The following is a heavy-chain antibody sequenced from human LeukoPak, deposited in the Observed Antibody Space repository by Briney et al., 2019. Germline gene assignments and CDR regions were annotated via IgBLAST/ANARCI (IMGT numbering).Heavy chain of an antibody. J-gene: IGHJ4*02. CDR2: IIPIFGTA. CDR1: GGTFSSYA. D-gene: IGHD6-19*01. Sequence: GASVKVSCKASGGTFSSYAISWVRQAPGQGLEWMGGIIPIFGTANYAQKFQGRITTTADESTSTAYMELSSLRSEDTAVYYCASTGYSSGWYRYFDYWGQGTLVTVSS. CDR3: ASTGYSSGWYRYFDY. V-gene: IGHV1-69*13.